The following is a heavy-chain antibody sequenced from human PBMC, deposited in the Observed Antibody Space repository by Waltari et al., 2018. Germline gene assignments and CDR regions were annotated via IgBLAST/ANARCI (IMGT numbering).Heavy chain of an antibody. J-gene: IGHJ4*02. Sequence: QVQLQESGPGLVKPSETLSITCTVSGGSISSYYWSWIRQPPGKGLEWIGYIYYSGSTNYNPSLKSRVTISVDTSKNQFSLKLSSVTAADTAVYYCARARYYYDSSGYIVQWGQGTLVTVSS. V-gene: IGHV4-59*01. CDR2: IYYSGST. CDR3: ARARYYYDSSGYIVQ. CDR1: GGSISSYY. D-gene: IGHD3-22*01.